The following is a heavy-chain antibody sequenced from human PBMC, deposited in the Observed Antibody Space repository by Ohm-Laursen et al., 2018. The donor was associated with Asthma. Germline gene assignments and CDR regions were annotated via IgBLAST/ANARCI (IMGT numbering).Heavy chain of an antibody. V-gene: IGHV3-9*01. Sequence: SLRLSCTASGFTFDDYAMHWVRQAPGKGLEWVSGISWNSGSIGYADSVKGRFTISRDNAKNSLDLQMDRLRAEDTAVYYCARGMLISGVVITPYDNWGQGILVNVSS. D-gene: IGHD3-3*01. CDR1: GFTFDDYA. CDR2: ISWNSGSI. CDR3: ARGMLISGVVITPYDN. J-gene: IGHJ4*02.